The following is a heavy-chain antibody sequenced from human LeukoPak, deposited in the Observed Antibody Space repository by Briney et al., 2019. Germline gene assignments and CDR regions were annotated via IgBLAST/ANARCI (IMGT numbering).Heavy chain of an antibody. CDR2: INSDGTTT. Sequence: GGSLRLSCAASGFTFSSYWMHWVRQAPGKGLVWVSRINSDGTTTNYADSVKGRFTISRDNAKNTLFLQMNSLRAEDTAVYYCARGNYYATDVWGQGTTVTVSS. CDR1: GFTFSSYW. CDR3: ARGNYYATDV. J-gene: IGHJ6*02. V-gene: IGHV3-74*01.